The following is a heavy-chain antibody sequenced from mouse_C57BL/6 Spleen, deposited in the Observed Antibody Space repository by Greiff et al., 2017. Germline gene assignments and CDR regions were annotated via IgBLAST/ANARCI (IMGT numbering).Heavy chain of an antibody. CDR3: AREVGNYLWYFDV. Sequence: EVNLVESEGGLVQPGSSMKLSCTASGFTFSDYYMAWVRQVPEKGLEWVANINYDGSSTYYLDSLKSRFIISRDNAKNILSLQMSSLTSEDTATYYCAREVGNYLWYFDVWGTGTTVTVSS. CDR2: INYDGSST. CDR1: GFTFSDYY. V-gene: IGHV5-16*01. J-gene: IGHJ1*03. D-gene: IGHD2-1*01.